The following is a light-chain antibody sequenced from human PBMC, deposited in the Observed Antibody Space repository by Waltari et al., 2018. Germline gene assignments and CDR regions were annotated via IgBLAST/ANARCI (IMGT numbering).Light chain of an antibody. V-gene: IGLV2-14*01. CDR1: SSDVGAYHY. CDR3: SSYTSSSTLDVV. Sequence: QSALTQPASVSGSPGQSITISCTGTSSDVGAYHYVPWYQQHPGKAPKLMIYDVSNRPSGVSNRFSGSKSGNTASLTISGLQAEDEADYYCSSYTSSSTLDVVFGGGTKLTVL. J-gene: IGLJ2*01. CDR2: DVS.